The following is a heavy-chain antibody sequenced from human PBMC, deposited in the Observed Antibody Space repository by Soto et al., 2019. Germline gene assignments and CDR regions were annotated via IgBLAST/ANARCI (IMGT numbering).Heavy chain of an antibody. D-gene: IGHD3-3*01. J-gene: IGHJ6*03. CDR1: GFTFSSYW. CDR2: IKQDGSEK. Sequence: GGSLRLSCAASGFTFSSYWMSWVRQAPGKGLEWVANIKQDGSEKYYVDSVKGRFTISRDNAKNSLYLQMNSLRAEDTAVYYCARKKEYDFWSGYYKNYYYYIDVWGKGTTVTVSS. CDR3: ARKKEYDFWSGYYKNYYYYIDV. V-gene: IGHV3-7*01.